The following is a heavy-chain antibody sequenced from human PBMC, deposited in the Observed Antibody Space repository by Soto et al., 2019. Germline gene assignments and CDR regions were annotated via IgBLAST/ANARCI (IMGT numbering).Heavy chain of an antibody. J-gene: IGHJ4*02. CDR1: GGSISSGDYY. CDR3: ARSLGWLLPKDHFDY. Sequence: PSETLSLTCTVSGGSISSGDYYWSWIRQPPGKGLEWIGYIYYSGSTYYNPSLKSRVTISVDTSKNQFSLKLSSVTAADTAVYYCARSLGWLLPKDHFDYWGQGTLVTVSS. D-gene: IGHD3-3*01. CDR2: IYYSGST. V-gene: IGHV4-30-4*01.